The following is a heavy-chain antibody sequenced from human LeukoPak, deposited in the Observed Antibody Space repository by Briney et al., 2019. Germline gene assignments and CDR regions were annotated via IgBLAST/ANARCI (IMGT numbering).Heavy chain of an antibody. CDR3: AVYYGSGSHYFPPYYHYYMDV. Sequence: PSETLSLTCTVSGGSISSSSYYWGWIRQPPGKGLEWIGSIYYSGSTYYNPSLKSRVTISVDTSKNQFSPKLSSVTAADTAVYYCAVYYGSGSHYFPPYYHYYMDVWAKGTTVTVSS. V-gene: IGHV4-39*07. D-gene: IGHD3-10*01. CDR1: GGSISSSSYY. CDR2: IYYSGST. J-gene: IGHJ6*03.